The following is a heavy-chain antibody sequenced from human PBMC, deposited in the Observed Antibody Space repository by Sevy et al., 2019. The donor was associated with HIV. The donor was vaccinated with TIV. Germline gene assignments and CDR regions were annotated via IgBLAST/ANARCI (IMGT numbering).Heavy chain of an antibody. CDR2: ISSRSSTI. J-gene: IGHJ4*02. Sequence: GGSLRLSCAASGFTFSISDMNWVRQAPGKGLEWVSFISSRSSTIYYADSVKGRFTISRDNAKNSLYLQMNRLRDDDTAVYYCASGSNHKNFDYWGQGTLVTVSS. V-gene: IGHV3-48*02. CDR1: GFTFSISD. CDR3: ASGSNHKNFDY. D-gene: IGHD3-10*01.